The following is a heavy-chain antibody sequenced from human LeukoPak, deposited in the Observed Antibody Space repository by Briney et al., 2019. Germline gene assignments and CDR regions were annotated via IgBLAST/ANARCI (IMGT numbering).Heavy chain of an antibody. CDR2: ISYSGST. V-gene: IGHV4-59*01. J-gene: IGHJ4*02. Sequence: PSETLSLTCTVSGGSISSYYWSWIRQPPGKGLEWIGYISYSGSTNFNPSLKSRVTISVDTSKNQFSLKLSSVTAADTAVYYCARGTEDYFWYFNYWGQGTLVTVPS. CDR3: ARGTEDYFWYFNY. D-gene: IGHD2/OR15-2a*01. CDR1: GGSISSYY.